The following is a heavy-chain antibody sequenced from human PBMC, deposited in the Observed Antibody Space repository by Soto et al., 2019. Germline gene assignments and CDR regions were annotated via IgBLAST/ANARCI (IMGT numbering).Heavy chain of an antibody. J-gene: IGHJ6*03. D-gene: IGHD6-6*01. CDR3: TTVWWDSSSSVFYYYYMDV. CDR1: GFTFSNAW. Sequence: PGGSLRLSCAASGFTFSNAWMSWVRQAPGKGLEWVGRIKSKTDGGTTDYAAPVKGRFTISRDDSKNTLYLQMNSLKTEDTAVYYCTTVWWDSSSSVFYYYYMDVWGKGTTVTVSS. V-gene: IGHV3-15*01. CDR2: IKSKTDGGTT.